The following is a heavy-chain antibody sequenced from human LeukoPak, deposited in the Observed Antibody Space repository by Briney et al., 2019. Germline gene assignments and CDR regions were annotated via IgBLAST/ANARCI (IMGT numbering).Heavy chain of an antibody. CDR1: GDSIRTSSSY. CDR2: IYTSGST. D-gene: IGHD3-16*01. J-gene: IGHJ6*03. CDR3: ARETSQKGAHYMDV. Sequence: SETLSLTCTVSGDSIRTSSSYWGWIRQPAGKGLEWIGRIYTSGSTNYNPSLKSRVTMSVDTSKNQFSLKLSSVTAADTAVYYCARETSQKGAHYMDVWGKGTTVTISS. V-gene: IGHV4-61*02.